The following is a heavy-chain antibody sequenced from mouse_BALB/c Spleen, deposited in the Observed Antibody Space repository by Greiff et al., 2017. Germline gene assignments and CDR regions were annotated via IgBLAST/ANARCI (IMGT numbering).Heavy chain of an antibody. CDR3: ARGGYDSSYKYYAMDY. Sequence: VQLQQSGPEPVKPGASVKVSCKASGYSFTDYYMYWVKQSPGKSLEWIGDIDPYNGGTSYNQKFKGKATLTVDKSSSTAFMHLNSLTSEDSAVYYCARGGYDSSYKYYAMDYWGQGTSVTVSS. D-gene: IGHD1-1*01. CDR2: IDPYNGGT. CDR1: GYSFTDYY. V-gene: IGHV1S135*01. J-gene: IGHJ4*01.